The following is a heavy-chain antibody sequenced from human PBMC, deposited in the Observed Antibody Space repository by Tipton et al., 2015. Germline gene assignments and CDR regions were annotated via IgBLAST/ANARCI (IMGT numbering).Heavy chain of an antibody. V-gene: IGHV3-23*01. CDR3: ATDSPGKYPFEY. J-gene: IGHJ4*02. D-gene: IGHD2-2*01. Sequence: SLRLSCAASGFTVTNNYMTWVRQTPGKGLEWVSVISDSGGSPYYADSVKGRFTISRDNSKKTLYLQMNSLRAEDTAAYYCATDSPGKYPFEYWGQGTLVTVSS. CDR1: GFTVTNNY. CDR2: ISDSGGSP.